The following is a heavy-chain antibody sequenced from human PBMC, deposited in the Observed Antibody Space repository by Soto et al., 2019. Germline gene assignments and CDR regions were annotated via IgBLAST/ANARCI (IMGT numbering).Heavy chain of an antibody. J-gene: IGHJ6*02. V-gene: IGHV3-33*01. D-gene: IGHD6-19*01. CDR1: GFTFSSYG. CDR3: ARDLTPRSVYGMDV. CDR2: IWYDGSNK. Sequence: QVQLVESGGGVVQPGRSLRLSCAASGFTFSSYGMHWVPQAPGKGLEWVAVIWYDGSNKYYADSVKGRFTISRDNSKNTLYLQMNSLRAEDTAVYYCARDLTPRSVYGMDVWGQGTTVTVSS.